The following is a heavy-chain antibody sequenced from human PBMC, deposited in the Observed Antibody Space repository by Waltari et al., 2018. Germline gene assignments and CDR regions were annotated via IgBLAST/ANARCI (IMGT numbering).Heavy chain of an antibody. Sequence: QVQLQESGPGLVKPSETLSLTCAVSGYSISSGYYWGWIRQPPGKGLEWIGSIYHSGSTYYNPSLKSRVTISVDTSKNQFSLKLSSVTAADTAVYYCARLYSGSYVSFWGQGTLVTVSS. CDR1: GYSISSGYY. V-gene: IGHV4-38-2*01. CDR3: ARLYSGSYVSF. D-gene: IGHD1-26*01. CDR2: IYHSGST. J-gene: IGHJ4*02.